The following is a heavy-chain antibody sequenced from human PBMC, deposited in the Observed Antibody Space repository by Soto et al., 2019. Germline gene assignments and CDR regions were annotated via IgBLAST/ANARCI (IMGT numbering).Heavy chain of an antibody. J-gene: IGHJ4*02. V-gene: IGHV4-59*11. CDR3: ARADPDASVGC. D-gene: IGHD3-16*01. Sequence: PSETLSLTCTVSGGSMSSHYWTWLRQHPGKGLEWIGYISYSVSTYYNPSLKSRVTISADTSRNQFSLKLSSVIAADTAVYYCARADPDASVGCWGKGNMVTVSA. CDR1: GGSMSSHY. CDR2: ISYSVST.